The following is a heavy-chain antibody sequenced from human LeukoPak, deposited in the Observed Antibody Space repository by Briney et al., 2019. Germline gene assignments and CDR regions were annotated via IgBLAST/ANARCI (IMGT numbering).Heavy chain of an antibody. CDR2: ISSSSSTI. Sequence: GGSLRLSCAASGFTFSSYSMNWVRQAPGKGLEWVSYISSSSSTIYYADSVKGRFTISRDNAKNSLYLQMNSLRAEDTAVYYCAKDGWYYYDSSGYDAFDIWGQGTMVTVSS. CDR3: AKDGWYYYDSSGYDAFDI. J-gene: IGHJ3*02. D-gene: IGHD3-22*01. V-gene: IGHV3-48*01. CDR1: GFTFSSYS.